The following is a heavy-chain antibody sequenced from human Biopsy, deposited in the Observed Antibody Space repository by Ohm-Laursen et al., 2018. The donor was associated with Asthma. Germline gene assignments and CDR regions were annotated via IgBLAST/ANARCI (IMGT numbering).Heavy chain of an antibody. CDR1: GFTFSNYG. CDR3: AKDVFPGWELRRGPDY. CDR2: ISFDGSNK. Sequence: RSLRLSCAASGFTFSNYGMHWVRQAPGKGLDWVAVISFDGSNKNYADSVKGRFTISRDNSRNTLHLQMNSLSAEDTAVYYCAKDVFPGWELRRGPDYWGQGTLVTVSS. J-gene: IGHJ4*02. D-gene: IGHD1-26*01. V-gene: IGHV3-30*18.